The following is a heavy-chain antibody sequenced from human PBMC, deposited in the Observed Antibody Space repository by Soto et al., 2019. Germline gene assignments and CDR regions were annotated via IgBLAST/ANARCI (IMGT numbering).Heavy chain of an antibody. CDR3: ARGGFIVSPCTGFEY. Sequence: PSQTLSLTCAISGDSVSSNSVVWNWIRQSPSRGLEWLGRTYYRSKWFYEYAESVRRRIAINPDTSKNKFSLQLKSVTPEDTAVYYCARGGFIVSPCTGFEYWGQGTPVTVSS. V-gene: IGHV6-1*01. D-gene: IGHD3-16*02. J-gene: IGHJ4*02. CDR2: TYYRSKWFY. CDR1: GDSVSSNSVV.